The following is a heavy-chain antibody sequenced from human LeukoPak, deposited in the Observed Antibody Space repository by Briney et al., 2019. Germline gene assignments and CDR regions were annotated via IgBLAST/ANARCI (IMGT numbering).Heavy chain of an antibody. Sequence: GGSLRLSCAASGFTFRSYAMSWVRQAPGKGLEWVSSISSSSTYIHYADSVKGRFTISRDNAQNSLYLQMNSLRVEDTAVYYRLGAFDFWGQGTMVTVSS. CDR2: ISSSSTYI. V-gene: IGHV3-21*01. J-gene: IGHJ3*01. CDR1: GFTFRSYA. CDR3: LGAFDF.